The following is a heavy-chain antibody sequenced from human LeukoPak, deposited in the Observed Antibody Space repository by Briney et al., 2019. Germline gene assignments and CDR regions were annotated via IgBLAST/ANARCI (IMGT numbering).Heavy chain of an antibody. Sequence: ASVKVSCKASGYTFTSYDINWVRQATGQGLEWMGWMNPNSGNTGYAQKFQGRVTITRNTSISTAYTELSSLRSEDTAVYYCASWVAATYFDYWGQGTLVTVSS. CDR1: GYTFTSYD. J-gene: IGHJ4*02. V-gene: IGHV1-8*03. CDR2: MNPNSGNT. CDR3: ASWVAATYFDY. D-gene: IGHD2-15*01.